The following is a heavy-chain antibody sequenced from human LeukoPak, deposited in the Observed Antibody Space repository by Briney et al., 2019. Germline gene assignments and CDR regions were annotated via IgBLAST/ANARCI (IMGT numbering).Heavy chain of an antibody. CDR1: GFTFSSYD. CDR2: IGTAGDT. Sequence: PGGSLRLSCAASGFTFSSYDMHWVRQATGKGLEWVSAIGTAGDTYYPGSVKGRFTISRDNAKNSLYLQMNSLRAEDTAVYYCSAPRGSGYPYIYWGQGTLVTVSS. V-gene: IGHV3-13*01. CDR3: SAPRGSGYPYIY. D-gene: IGHD3-22*01. J-gene: IGHJ4*02.